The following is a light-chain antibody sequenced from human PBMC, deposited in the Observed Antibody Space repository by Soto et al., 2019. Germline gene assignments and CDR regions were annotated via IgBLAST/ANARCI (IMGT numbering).Light chain of an antibody. Sequence: QSVLTQPASVSGSPGQSITISCTGTSSDVGGYIYVSWYQQHPGKAPKLMIYEVSNRPSGVSNRFSGSKSGNTASLTISGLQAEDEADYYCGSYTSTTYVIFGGGTKVTVL. CDR2: EVS. V-gene: IGLV2-14*01. CDR1: SSDVGGYIY. J-gene: IGLJ2*01. CDR3: GSYTSTTYVI.